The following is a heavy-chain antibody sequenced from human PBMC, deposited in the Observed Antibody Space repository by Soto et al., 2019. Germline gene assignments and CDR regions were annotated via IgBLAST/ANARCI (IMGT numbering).Heavy chain of an antibody. CDR3: ASSLLVGYGLEGESD. Sequence: QVQLVQSGAEVKKPGASVKVSCKASGYTFTSYGISWVRQAPGQGLEWMGWISAYNGNTNYAQKLQGRVTTTTATSTSTAHGELRSLISDDTAVYYCASSLLVGYGLEGESDWGQGTLVTVSS. CDR1: GYTFTSYG. D-gene: IGHD2-8*02. CDR2: ISAYNGNT. J-gene: IGHJ4*02. V-gene: IGHV1-18*01.